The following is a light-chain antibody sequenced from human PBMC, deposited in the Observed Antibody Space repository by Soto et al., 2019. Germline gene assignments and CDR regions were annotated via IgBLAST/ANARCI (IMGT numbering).Light chain of an antibody. V-gene: IGKV3-15*01. CDR2: DAS. J-gene: IGKJ3*01. CDR1: QSVSSN. CDR3: QPYNTWPLT. Sequence: EAVMTQSPATLSVSPGERPTLSCRASQSVSSNLAWYQQKPGQAPRLLIYDASTRATGIPAGFSGSGSGTEFTLTISSLQSEDFAVYYCQPYNTWPLTFGPGTKVDIK.